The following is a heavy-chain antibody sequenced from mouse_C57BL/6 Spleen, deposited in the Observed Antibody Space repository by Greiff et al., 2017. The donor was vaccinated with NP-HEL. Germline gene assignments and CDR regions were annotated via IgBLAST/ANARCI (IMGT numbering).Heavy chain of an antibody. CDR1: PCAIPIHS. CDR3: ARWDYYGSPWYFDV. CDR2: ISYIFLP. J-gene: IGHJ1*03. Sequence: EVKLVESGPGLAKPSQTLSLTCSVHPCAIPIHSFNFILTFPLNTLEYMGYISYIFLPYYTTSLKSRISITRDTSKTQYYLQLNSVTTEDTATYYCARWDYYGSPWYFDVWGTGTTVTVSS. V-gene: IGHV3-8*01. D-gene: IGHD1-1*01.